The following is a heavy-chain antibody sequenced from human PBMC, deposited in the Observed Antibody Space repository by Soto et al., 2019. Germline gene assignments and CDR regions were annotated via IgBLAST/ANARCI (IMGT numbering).Heavy chain of an antibody. J-gene: IGHJ4*02. V-gene: IGHV1-69*13. D-gene: IGHD1-7*01. CDR3: ARDHGLELLYSAY. CDR2: IIPIFGTA. CDR1: GGTFSSYA. Sequence: ASVKVSCKASGGTFSSYAISWVRQAPGQGLEWMGGIIPIFGTANYAQKFQGRVTITADESTSTAYLELRSLRSVDMAVYYCARDHGLELLYSAYWGQGTLVTVSS.